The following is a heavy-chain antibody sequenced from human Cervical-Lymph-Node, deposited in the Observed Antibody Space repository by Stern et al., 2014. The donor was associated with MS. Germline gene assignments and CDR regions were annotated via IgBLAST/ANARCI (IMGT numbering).Heavy chain of an antibody. D-gene: IGHD4-17*01. V-gene: IGHV3-23*04. Sequence: EVQLVVSGGGLVQPGGSLRLSCAASGFTFSSYAMSWVRQAPGKGLEWVSAISGSGGSPYYADPVKGRFTISTATSKNTLYLQMNSLRAEDTAVYYCAKSTVTSLSDYWGQGTLVTVSS. CDR2: ISGSGGSP. J-gene: IGHJ4*02. CDR1: GFTFSSYA. CDR3: AKSTVTSLSDY.